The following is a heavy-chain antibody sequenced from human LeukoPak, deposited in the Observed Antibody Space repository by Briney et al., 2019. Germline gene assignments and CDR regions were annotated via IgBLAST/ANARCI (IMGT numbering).Heavy chain of an antibody. CDR2: IYYSGST. Sequence: SETLSLTCTVSGGSISSYYWSWIRQPPGKGLEWIGYIYYSGSTNYNPSLKSRVTISVDTSKNQFSLKLSSVTAADTAAYYCARELGYCSSTSCYAHWFDPWGQGTLVTVSS. D-gene: IGHD2-2*01. V-gene: IGHV4-59*01. J-gene: IGHJ5*02. CDR3: ARELGYCSSTSCYAHWFDP. CDR1: GGSISSYY.